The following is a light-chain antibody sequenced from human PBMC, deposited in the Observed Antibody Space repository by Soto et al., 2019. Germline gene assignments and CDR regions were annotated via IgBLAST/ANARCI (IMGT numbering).Light chain of an antibody. CDR1: QGISSN. Sequence: DIQLTQSPSFLSASVGDRVTITCRASQGISSNLAWYQQKPGKAPKLLIYAASTLQSGVPPRFSGSGSGTEFTLTISSLQPEDFATYYCQQFNSYPITFGQGTRLEI. J-gene: IGKJ5*01. CDR3: QQFNSYPIT. V-gene: IGKV1-9*01. CDR2: AAS.